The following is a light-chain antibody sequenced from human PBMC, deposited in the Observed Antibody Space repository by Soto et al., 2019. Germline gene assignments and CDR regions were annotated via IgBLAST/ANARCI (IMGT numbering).Light chain of an antibody. CDR2: GNT. Sequence: QAVVTQPPSVSGAPGQRVIISCTGGSSNIGADYEVHWYQQLPGTAPKLLIYGNTNRPSGVPDRFSGSKSGSSASLAITGLQAEDEAEYYGQSYDNTLKGCVFGTGTKLTVL. J-gene: IGLJ1*01. V-gene: IGLV1-40*01. CDR1: SSNIGADYE. CDR3: QSYDNTLKGCV.